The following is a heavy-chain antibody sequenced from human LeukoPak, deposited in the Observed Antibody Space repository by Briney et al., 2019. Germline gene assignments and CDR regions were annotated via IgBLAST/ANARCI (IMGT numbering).Heavy chain of an antibody. V-gene: IGHV1-18*01. Sequence: ASVKVSCKASGYTFTSYGISWVRQAPGQGLEWMGWISAYNGNTNYAQKLRGRVTMTTDTSTSTAYMELRSLRSDDTAVYYCARDQGDSSGYLLAFDYWGQGTLVTVSS. CDR2: ISAYNGNT. CDR3: ARDQGDSSGYLLAFDY. D-gene: IGHD3-22*01. J-gene: IGHJ4*02. CDR1: GYTFTSYG.